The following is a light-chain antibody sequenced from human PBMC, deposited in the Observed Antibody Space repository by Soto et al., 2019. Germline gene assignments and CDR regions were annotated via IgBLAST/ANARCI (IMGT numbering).Light chain of an antibody. Sequence: QSALTQPASLSGSPGQSITISCTGTNSDIGAYDYVSWFQQHPGKAPKLMISEVNNRPSGVSNRFSGSKSGNTAYLTISGLQVEDEAEYFSFSFTTTSTHVFGTGTKLTVL. V-gene: IGLV2-14*01. CDR3: FSFTTTSTHV. CDR1: NSDIGAYDY. CDR2: EVN. J-gene: IGLJ1*01.